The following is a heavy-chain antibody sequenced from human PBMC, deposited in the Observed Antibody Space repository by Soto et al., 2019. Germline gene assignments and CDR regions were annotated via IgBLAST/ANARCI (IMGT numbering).Heavy chain of an antibody. V-gene: IGHV1-8*01. CDR1: GYTFTSYD. D-gene: IGHD3-16*02. J-gene: IGHJ3*02. CDR2: MNPNSGNT. Sequence: ASVKVSCKASGYTFTSYDINWVRQATGQGLEWMGWMNPNSGNTGYAQKLQGRVTMTRNTSISTAYMELSSLRSEDTAVYYCARGEDYMWGSYRPFDAFDIWGQGTMVTVSS. CDR3: ARGEDYMWGSYRPFDAFDI.